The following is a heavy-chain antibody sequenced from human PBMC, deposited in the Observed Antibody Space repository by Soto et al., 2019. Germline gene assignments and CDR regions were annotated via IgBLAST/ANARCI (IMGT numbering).Heavy chain of an antibody. D-gene: IGHD5-18*01. CDR3: ASTVDTAMVRYYYYGMDV. J-gene: IGHJ6*02. Sequence: SVKVSCKASGGTFSSYAISWVRQAPGQGLEWMGGIIPIFGTANYAQKFQGRVTITADESTSTAYMELSSLRSEDTAVYYCASTVDTAMVRYYYYGMDVWGQGTTVTVSS. CDR1: GGTFSSYA. CDR2: IIPIFGTA. V-gene: IGHV1-69*13.